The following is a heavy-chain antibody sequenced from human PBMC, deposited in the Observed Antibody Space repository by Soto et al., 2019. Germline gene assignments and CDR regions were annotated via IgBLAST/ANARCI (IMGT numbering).Heavy chain of an antibody. J-gene: IGHJ4*02. Sequence: PSETLSLSCTFSGVSISSSSFVWGFIRQPPGKGLESLGTVYFTGSTDYNPSLKSRVSISVDTSKNQFSLKMTSMTAADTAVYFCGRLRRSGTYFDSWGQGTLVTVSS. CDR1: GVSISSSSFV. CDR3: GRLRRSGTYFDS. D-gene: IGHD1-26*01. CDR2: VYFTGST. V-gene: IGHV4-39*01.